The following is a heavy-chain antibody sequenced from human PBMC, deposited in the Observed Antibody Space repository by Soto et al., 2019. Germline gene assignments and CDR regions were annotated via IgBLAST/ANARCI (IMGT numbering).Heavy chain of an antibody. V-gene: IGHV3-21*01. Sequence: GGSLRLSCAASGFTFSSYSMNWVRQAPGKGLEWVSSISSSSSYIYYTDSVKGRFTISRDNAKNSLYLQMNSLRAEDTAVYYCARYEKSTIFGVVHDAFDIWGQGTMVTVSS. CDR2: ISSSSSYI. J-gene: IGHJ3*02. CDR3: ARYEKSTIFGVVHDAFDI. D-gene: IGHD3-3*01. CDR1: GFTFSSYS.